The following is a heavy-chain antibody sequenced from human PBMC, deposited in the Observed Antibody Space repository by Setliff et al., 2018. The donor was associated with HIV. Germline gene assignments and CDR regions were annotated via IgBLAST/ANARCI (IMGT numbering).Heavy chain of an antibody. Sequence: PSETLSLTCSVSSDSISSGSYYWSWIRLPDGKGLEXIGXSHTSGSTNYNPSLKSRLTISIDTSKXQFSLKLNYVTATDTALYYFAXXXXXHYSSNNWFDXWGXGTLVTVSS. CDR1: SDSISSGSYY. CDR2: SHTSGST. J-gene: IGHJ5*02. D-gene: IGHD2-21*01. CDR3: AXXXXXHYSSNNWFDX. V-gene: IGHV4-61*09.